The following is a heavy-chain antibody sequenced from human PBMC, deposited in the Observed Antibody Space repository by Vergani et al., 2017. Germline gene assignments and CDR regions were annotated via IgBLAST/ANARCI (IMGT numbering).Heavy chain of an antibody. Sequence: EVQLVESGGGLVQPGGSLRLSCAASGFTVSSNYMSWVRQAPGKGLEWVSVIYSGGSTYYADSVKGRFTISRHNSKNTLYLQMNSLRAEDTAVYYCARHVGYGDSNYPGDWFDPWGQGTLVTVSS. J-gene: IGHJ5*02. CDR1: GFTVSSNY. CDR2: IYSGGST. V-gene: IGHV3-53*04. CDR3: ARHVGYGDSNYPGDWFDP. D-gene: IGHD4-17*01.